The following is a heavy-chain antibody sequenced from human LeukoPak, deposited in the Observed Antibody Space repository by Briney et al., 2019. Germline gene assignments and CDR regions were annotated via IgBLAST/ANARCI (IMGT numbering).Heavy chain of an antibody. J-gene: IGHJ5*02. CDR2: IYYIGKT. Sequence: PSETLSLTCKLSGGSINSYYWSWIRQPPGKGLEWVGYIYYIGKTNYNPSLKSRVTISLDTSKNQVSLILTSVTAADTAVYYCARLAVATTSWFDPWGQGTLVTVSS. CDR3: ARLAVATTSWFDP. D-gene: IGHD2-15*01. CDR1: GGSINSYY. V-gene: IGHV4-59*01.